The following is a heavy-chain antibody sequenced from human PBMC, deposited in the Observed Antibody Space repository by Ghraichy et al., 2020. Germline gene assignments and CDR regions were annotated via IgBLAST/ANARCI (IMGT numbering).Heavy chain of an antibody. D-gene: IGHD2-21*01. CDR2: IYSGIST. CDR1: GFTVSSNY. Sequence: LSLTCAASGFTVSSNYMSWVRQAPGKGLEWVSVIYSGISTYYADSVKGRFTISRHNSKNTLYLQMNSLRAEDTAVYYCATGGGAYTFLDYWGQGTLVTVSS. V-gene: IGHV3-53*04. CDR3: ATGGGAYTFLDY. J-gene: IGHJ4*02.